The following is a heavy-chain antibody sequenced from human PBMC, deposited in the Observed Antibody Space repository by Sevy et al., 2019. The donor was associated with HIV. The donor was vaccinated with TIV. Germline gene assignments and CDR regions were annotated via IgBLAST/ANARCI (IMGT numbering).Heavy chain of an antibody. CDR1: GFSFSDYA. D-gene: IGHD3-10*01. Sequence: GGSLRLSCAASGFSFSDYAMHWVRQAPGKGLDWVAFISYDGSNKYYGDSVKGRFTIYRDNSKNTQSLQLNSLRAGVTAVYYCAKEQTYPMGGVEYWGQGTLVTVSS. CDR2: ISYDGSNK. J-gene: IGHJ4*02. V-gene: IGHV3-30*18. CDR3: AKEQTYPMGGVEY.